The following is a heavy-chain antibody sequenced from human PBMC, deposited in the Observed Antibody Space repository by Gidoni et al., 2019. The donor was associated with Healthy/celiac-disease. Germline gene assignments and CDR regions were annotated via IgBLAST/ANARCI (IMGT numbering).Heavy chain of an antibody. CDR1: GGSISSGGYS. Sequence: QLQLQESGSGLVKPSQTLSLTCAVSGGSISSGGYSWSWIRQPPGKGLEWMGYIYHSGSTYYNPSLKSRVTISVDRSKNQFSLKLSSVTAADTAVYYCARFANWSEGWYFDLWGRGTLVTVSS. D-gene: IGHD1-20*01. V-gene: IGHV4-30-2*01. CDR2: IYHSGST. J-gene: IGHJ2*01. CDR3: ARFANWSEGWYFDL.